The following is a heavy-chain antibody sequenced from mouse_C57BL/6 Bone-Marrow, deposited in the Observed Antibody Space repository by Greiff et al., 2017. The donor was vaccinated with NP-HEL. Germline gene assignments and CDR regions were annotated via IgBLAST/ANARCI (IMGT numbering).Heavy chain of an antibody. D-gene: IGHD1-1*01. Sequence: EVMLVESGGGLVQPKGSLKLSCAASGFTFNTYAMHWVRQAPGKGLEWVARIRSKSRNYATYYADSVKDRFTISRDDSQSMLYLQMNNLKTEDTAMYYCVRGARGSSGFAYWGQGTLVTVSA. CDR1: GFTFNTYA. CDR3: VRGARGSSGFAY. J-gene: IGHJ3*01. CDR2: IRSKSRNYAT. V-gene: IGHV10-3*01.